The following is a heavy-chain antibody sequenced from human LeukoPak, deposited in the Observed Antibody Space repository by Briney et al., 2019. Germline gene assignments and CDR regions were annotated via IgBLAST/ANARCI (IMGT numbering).Heavy chain of an antibody. CDR3: AGDRNSDWYSPLDY. D-gene: IGHD6-19*01. CDR2: ITATGDTA. CDR1: GFTFTKCA. V-gene: IGHV3-23*01. Sequence: PGGSLRLSCVASGFTFTKCAMSWIRQAPGKGLEWVAIITATGDTAYYADSVKGRFTISRGNSRNTVYMQMDSLRAEETAIYYCAGDRNSDWYSPLDYWGQGSQVTVSP. J-gene: IGHJ4*02.